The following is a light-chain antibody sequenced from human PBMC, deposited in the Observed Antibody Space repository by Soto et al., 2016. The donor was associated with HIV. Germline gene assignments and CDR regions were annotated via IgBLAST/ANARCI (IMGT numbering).Light chain of an antibody. J-gene: IGKJ1*01. CDR2: TAS. CDR3: QEYNNWT. V-gene: IGKV1-6*01. Sequence: AIQMTQSPSSLSASVGDRVTITCRASQGIRNDLGWYQQKPGKAPKLLIYTASSLQSGVPSRFGGSGSGTDFTLTISSLQPEDFATYYCQEYNNWTFGQGTKVEIK. CDR1: QGIRND.